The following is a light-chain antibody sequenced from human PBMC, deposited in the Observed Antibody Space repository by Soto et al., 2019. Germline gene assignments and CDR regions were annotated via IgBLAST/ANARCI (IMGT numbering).Light chain of an antibody. CDR3: VLYMGSGIAA. J-gene: IGLJ2*01. Sequence: QTVVTQEPSVSVPPGGTVTLTCGLTSGSVSTTNYPSWYQQTPGQAPRTLIYSTNIRSFGVPDRFSGSILGNKAVLTITGAQAEDESDYYCVLYMGSGIAAFGGGTKLTVL. CDR1: SGSVSTTNY. V-gene: IGLV8-61*01. CDR2: STN.